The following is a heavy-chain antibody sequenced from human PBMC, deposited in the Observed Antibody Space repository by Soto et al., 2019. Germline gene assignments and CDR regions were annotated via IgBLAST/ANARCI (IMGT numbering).Heavy chain of an antibody. Sequence: QVQLHESGPGLVKPSETLSLTCTVSNGSISNFYWNWIRQSAGKGLECIGRIHGSGSATYNLSLRSRVTMSVDTSKNQFSLKVNSVTGADTAVYYCARSSHKESWFDPWGQGTLVTVSS. D-gene: IGHD6-13*01. CDR1: NGSISNFY. CDR2: IHGSGSA. CDR3: ARSSHKESWFDP. V-gene: IGHV4-4*07. J-gene: IGHJ5*02.